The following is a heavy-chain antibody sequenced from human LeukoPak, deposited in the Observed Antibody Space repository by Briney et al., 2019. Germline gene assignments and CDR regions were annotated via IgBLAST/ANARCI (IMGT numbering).Heavy chain of an antibody. CDR1: GGTFSSYA. V-gene: IGHV1-69*05. Sequence: SVKVSCKASGGTFSSYAIGWVRQAPGQGLEWMGGIIPIFGTANYAQKFQGRVTITTDESTSTAYMELSSLRSEDTAVYYCARDESAWNAFDIWGQGTMVTVSS. CDR2: IIPIFGTA. CDR3: ARDESAWNAFDI. J-gene: IGHJ3*02. D-gene: IGHD1-1*01.